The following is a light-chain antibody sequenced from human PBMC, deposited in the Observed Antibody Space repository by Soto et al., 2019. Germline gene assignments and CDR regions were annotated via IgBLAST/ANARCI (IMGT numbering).Light chain of an antibody. Sequence: EIVLTQSPGTLSLSPGERATLSCRASQSFISSFLAWYQQKPGQAPRLLIYGASTRATGIPARFSGSGSGTEFTLTISSLQYEDFAVFYCQQYGTSEIIFGQGTRLEIK. CDR3: QQYGTSEII. J-gene: IGKJ5*01. CDR2: GAS. CDR1: QSFISSF. V-gene: IGKV3-20*01.